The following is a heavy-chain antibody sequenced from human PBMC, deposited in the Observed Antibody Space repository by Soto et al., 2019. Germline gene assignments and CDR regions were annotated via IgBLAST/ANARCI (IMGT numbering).Heavy chain of an antibody. CDR3: ARAHIQLGYCTNGVCSHGGNYYYYYYGMDV. Sequence: GGSLRLSCAASGFTFSSYSMNWVRQAPGKGLEWVSYISSSSSTIYYADSVKGRFTISRDNAKNSLYLQMNSQRDEDTAVYYSARAHIQLGYCTNGVCSHGGNYYYYYYGMDVWGQGTTVTVSS. J-gene: IGHJ6*02. D-gene: IGHD2-8*01. CDR2: ISSSSSTI. CDR1: GFTFSSYS. V-gene: IGHV3-48*02.